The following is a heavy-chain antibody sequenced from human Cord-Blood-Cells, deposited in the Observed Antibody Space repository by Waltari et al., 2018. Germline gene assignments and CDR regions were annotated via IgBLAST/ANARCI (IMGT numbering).Heavy chain of an antibody. Sequence: QLQLQESGPGLVKPSETLSLTCTVSGGSIRSSSYYWGWLPPPPGKGLEWIGSIYYSGSTYYNPSLKSRVTISVDTSKNQFSLKLSSVTAADTAVYYCARHIRFLEWLGMNFDYWGQGTLVTVSS. V-gene: IGHV4-39*01. CDR1: GGSIRSSSYY. CDR2: IYYSGST. CDR3: ARHIRFLEWLGMNFDY. J-gene: IGHJ4*02. D-gene: IGHD3-3*01.